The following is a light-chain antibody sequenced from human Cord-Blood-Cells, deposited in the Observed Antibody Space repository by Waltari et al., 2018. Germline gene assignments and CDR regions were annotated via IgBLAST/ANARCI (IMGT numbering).Light chain of an antibody. Sequence: RYQQHPGSSPTTGIYEDSQSPSGVPDLFSGSIDSSSNSCCLTISVLKTEDEADYYCQSYDSSHQVFGGGTKLAVL. CDR3: QSYDSSHQV. V-gene: IGLV6-57*01. J-gene: IGLJ3*02. CDR2: EDS.